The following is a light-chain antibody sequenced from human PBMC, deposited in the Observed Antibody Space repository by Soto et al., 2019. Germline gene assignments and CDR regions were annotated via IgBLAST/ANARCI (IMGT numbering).Light chain of an antibody. Sequence: QSVLTQPPSASGTPGQRVTISCSGSSSNIGSHTVSWFQHLPGTAPKLLIYSNDQRPSGVPDRFSGSKSGTSASLAISGLQSDDEADYYCAAWDASLNGWVFGGGTKLTVL. CDR1: SSNIGSHT. CDR2: SND. CDR3: AAWDASLNGWV. V-gene: IGLV1-44*01. J-gene: IGLJ3*02.